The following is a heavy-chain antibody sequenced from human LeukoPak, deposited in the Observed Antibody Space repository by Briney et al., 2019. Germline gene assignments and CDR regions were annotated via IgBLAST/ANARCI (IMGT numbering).Heavy chain of an antibody. Sequence: PSETLSLTCTVSGGSISNYYWTWIRQPPGKGLEWIGYISYSGSTKDNPSLKSRVTISIDTSKNQFSLKLSSVTAADTAVYYCARVHYFDSSGYDSSTYYYYIDVWGKGTTVTVSS. J-gene: IGHJ6*03. CDR3: ARVHYFDSSGYDSSTYYYYIDV. CDR1: GGSISNYY. V-gene: IGHV4-59*01. D-gene: IGHD3-22*01. CDR2: ISYSGST.